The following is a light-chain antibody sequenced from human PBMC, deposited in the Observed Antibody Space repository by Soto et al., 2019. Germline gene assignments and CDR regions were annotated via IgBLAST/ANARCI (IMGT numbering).Light chain of an antibody. CDR1: QSISRN. CDR3: QQYNDWPPELT. J-gene: IGKJ4*01. Sequence: EIVMTQSPDTLSVSPGESATLSCRASQSISRNLAWYQQKPGQAPRLLIYGASTRATGIPATFSGSGSGTEFTLTISSLQSEDFAVYYCQQYNDWPPELTFGGGTKVEI. CDR2: GAS. V-gene: IGKV3-15*01.